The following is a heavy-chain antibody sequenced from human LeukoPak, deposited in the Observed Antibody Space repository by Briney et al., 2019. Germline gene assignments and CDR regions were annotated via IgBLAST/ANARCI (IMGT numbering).Heavy chain of an antibody. Sequence: ASVKVSCKASGYTFTGYYMHWVRQAPGKGLEWMGGFDPEDGETIYAQKFQGRVTMTEDTSTDTAYMELSSLRSEDTAVYYCATGVLRYFDWLPLPDYWGQGTLVTVSS. J-gene: IGHJ4*02. D-gene: IGHD3-9*01. CDR1: GYTFTGYY. CDR3: ATGVLRYFDWLPLPDY. V-gene: IGHV1-24*01. CDR2: FDPEDGET.